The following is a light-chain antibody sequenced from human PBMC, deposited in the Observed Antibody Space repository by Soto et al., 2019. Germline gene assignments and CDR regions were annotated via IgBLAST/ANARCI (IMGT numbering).Light chain of an antibody. CDR1: QSVSSSY. V-gene: IGKV3-20*01. Sequence: EIVLTQSPGTLSLSPGERATLSCRASQSVSSSYLAWYQQKPGQAPRPLIYGASSRATGIPDRFSGSGSGTDFTLTISRLETEDFAVYYCQQYGSSPKTFGQGTKV. CDR2: GAS. CDR3: QQYGSSPKT. J-gene: IGKJ1*01.